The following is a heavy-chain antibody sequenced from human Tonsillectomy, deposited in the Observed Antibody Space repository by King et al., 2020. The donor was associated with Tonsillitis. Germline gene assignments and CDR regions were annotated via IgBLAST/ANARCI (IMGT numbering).Heavy chain of an antibody. CDR3: ARDYYDSSGYWFAY. V-gene: IGHV1-69*12. J-gene: IGHJ4*02. CDR2: LIPLFGTA. D-gene: IGHD3-22*01. Sequence: QLVQSGAEVKKPGSSVKVSCKASGGTFSSYAISWVRQAPGQGLEWMGGLIPLFGTANYAQKFQGRITIIADESTRTAYMELSSLRSEDTAVYYCARDYYDSSGYWFAYGGQGILVTVSS. CDR1: GGTFSSYA.